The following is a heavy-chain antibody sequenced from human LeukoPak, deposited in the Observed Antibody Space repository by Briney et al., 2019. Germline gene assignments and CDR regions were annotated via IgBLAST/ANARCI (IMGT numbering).Heavy chain of an antibody. V-gene: IGHV1-69*05. CDR3: ARDRGYCSSTSCYPSDY. Sequence: ASVKVSCKASGGTFSSYAISWVRQAPRQGLEWMGGIIPIFGTANYAQKFQGRVTITTDESTSTAYMELSSLRSEDTAVYYCARDRGYCSSTSCYPSDYWGQGTLVTVSS. CDR1: GGTFSSYA. D-gene: IGHD2-2*01. CDR2: IIPIFGTA. J-gene: IGHJ4*02.